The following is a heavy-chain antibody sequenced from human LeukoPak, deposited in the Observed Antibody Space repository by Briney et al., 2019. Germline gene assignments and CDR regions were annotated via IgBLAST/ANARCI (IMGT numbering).Heavy chain of an antibody. CDR2: FFLKGST. J-gene: IGHJ4*02. Sequence: SETLSLTCTVSGGSISSYYWSWIRQPPGKGLEWIGSFFLKGSTYYNPSLKSRVTISVDTSKNQFSLTLSSVTAADTAVYYCARVARCTSCFDVDYWGQGTLVTVSS. CDR3: ARVARCTSCFDVDY. CDR1: GGSISSYY. V-gene: IGHV4-38-2*02. D-gene: IGHD2-2*01.